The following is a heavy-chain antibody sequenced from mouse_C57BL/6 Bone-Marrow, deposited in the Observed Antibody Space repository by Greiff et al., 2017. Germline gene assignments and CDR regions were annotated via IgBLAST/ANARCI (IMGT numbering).Heavy chain of an antibody. D-gene: IGHD2-3*01. J-gene: IGHJ3*01. CDR1: GFTFSSYA. CDR2: ISSGGDYI. Sequence: DVQLVESGEGLVKPGGSLKLSCAASGFTFSSYAMSWVRQTPEKRLEWVAYISSGGDYIYYADTVKGRFTISRDNARNTLYLQMSSLKSEDTAMYYCTRDGGYGGFAYWGQGTLVTVSA. V-gene: IGHV5-9-1*02. CDR3: TRDGGYGGFAY.